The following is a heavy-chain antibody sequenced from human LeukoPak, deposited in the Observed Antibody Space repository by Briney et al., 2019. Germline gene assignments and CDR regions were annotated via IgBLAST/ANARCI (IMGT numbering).Heavy chain of an antibody. J-gene: IGHJ5*02. CDR2: IIPIFGTA. Sequence: GASVKVSCKASGGTFSSYAISWVRQALGQGLEWMGGIIPIFGTANYAQKFQGRVTITADESTSTAYMELSSLRSEDTAVYYCARDRTLGGYNWFDPWGQGTLVTVSS. CDR3: ARDRTLGGYNWFDP. V-gene: IGHV1-69*13. D-gene: IGHD2-15*01. CDR1: GGTFSSYA.